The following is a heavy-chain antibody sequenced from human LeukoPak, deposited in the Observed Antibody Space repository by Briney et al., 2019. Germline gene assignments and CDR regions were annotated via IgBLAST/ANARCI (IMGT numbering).Heavy chain of an antibody. V-gene: IGHV3-23*01. CDR3: AKDGYGSGGRWFDP. D-gene: IGHD3-10*01. CDR2: ISDTGNT. Sequence: GGSLRLSCAASGFTLSSYAMSWVRQAPGKGLEWVSAISDTGNTYHADSVKGRFTISRDSSKNTLFLQMNSLRAEDSAVYFCAKDGYGSGGRWFDPWGRGTLVTVSS. J-gene: IGHJ5*02. CDR1: GFTLSSYA.